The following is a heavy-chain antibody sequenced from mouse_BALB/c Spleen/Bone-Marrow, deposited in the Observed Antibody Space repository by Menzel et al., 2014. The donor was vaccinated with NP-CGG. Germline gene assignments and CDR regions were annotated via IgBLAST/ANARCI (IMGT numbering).Heavy chain of an antibody. V-gene: IGHV4-1*02. D-gene: IGHD1-2*01. J-gene: IGHJ3*01. CDR1: GFDFSRYW. CDR3: AKNYYYGYVAY. Sequence: EVQVVESGGGLVQPGGSLKLSCAASGFDFSRYWMTRVRQAPGKGLEWIGEINPDSSTINYTPSLKDKFIISRDNAKNTLYLQMSKVRSEDTALYYCAKNYYYGYVAYWGQGTLVTVSA. CDR2: INPDSSTI.